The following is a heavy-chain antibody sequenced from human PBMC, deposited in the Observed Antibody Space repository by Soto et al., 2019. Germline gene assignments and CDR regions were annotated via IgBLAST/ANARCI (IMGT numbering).Heavy chain of an antibody. CDR2: INSEGGST. V-gene: IGHV3-74*01. D-gene: IGHD2-15*01. Sequence: VQLVESGGGLVHPGGSLRLSCAASGFTFSNYWMHWVSQAPGKGLVWFSRINSEGGSTAYADSVKGRFTISRDNAENTLFLQMNSLRAEDMAVYYCTSDPRCSEGNCGARGAVDFWGQVTMVTVSS. J-gene: IGHJ3*01. CDR3: TSDPRCSEGNCGARGAVDF. CDR1: GFTFSNYW.